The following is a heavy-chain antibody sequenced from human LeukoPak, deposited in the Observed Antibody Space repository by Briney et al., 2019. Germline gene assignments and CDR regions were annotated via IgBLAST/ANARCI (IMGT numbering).Heavy chain of an antibody. CDR1: GFTVSNNY. CDR3: ASGYSFGPYFDY. V-gene: IGHV3-66*01. CDR2: IYRSGST. D-gene: IGHD5-18*01. J-gene: IGHJ4*02. Sequence: PGGSLRLSCAVSGFTVSNNYMSWVRQAPGKGLEWVSVIYRSGSTYYADSVKGRFIISRDNSNNTLPLQMNGLRAEDTAVYYCASGYSFGPYFDYWGRGTLVTVSS.